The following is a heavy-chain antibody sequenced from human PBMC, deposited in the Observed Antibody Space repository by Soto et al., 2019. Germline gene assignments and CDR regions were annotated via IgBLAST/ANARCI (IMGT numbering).Heavy chain of an antibody. V-gene: IGHV3-33*01. CDR2: IWYDGSNK. Sequence: PGGSLRLSCAASGFTFSSYGMHWVRQAPGKGLEWVAVIWYDGSNKYYADSVKGRFTISRDNSKNTLYLQMNSLRAEDTAVYYCARDFLPARWELPYYYYYGMDVWGQGTTVTV. CDR3: ARDFLPARWELPYYYYYGMDV. D-gene: IGHD1-26*01. CDR1: GFTFSSYG. J-gene: IGHJ6*02.